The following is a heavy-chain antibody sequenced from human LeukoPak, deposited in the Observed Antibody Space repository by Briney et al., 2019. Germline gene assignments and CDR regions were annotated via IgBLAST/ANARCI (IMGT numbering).Heavy chain of an antibody. V-gene: IGHV3-53*01. J-gene: IGHJ6*03. Sequence: GGSLRLSCAASGFIVSSNCMSWVRQAPGKGLEWVSVIYSGGRTFYADSVRGLFTISRDNSKITLFLQMNSLRAEDTAVYYCARDQYYDSGTYSYYYMDVWGKGTTVTVSS. CDR3: ARDQYYDSGTYSYYYMDV. CDR1: GFIVSSNC. CDR2: IYSGGRT. D-gene: IGHD3-10*01.